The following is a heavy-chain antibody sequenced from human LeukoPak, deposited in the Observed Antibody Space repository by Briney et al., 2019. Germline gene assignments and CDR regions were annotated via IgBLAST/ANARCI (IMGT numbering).Heavy chain of an antibody. CDR2: IYHSGST. CDR1: GDSISNYY. D-gene: IGHD2-15*01. CDR3: ARHVPYCSGGSCYPAYFDY. V-gene: IGHV4-59*08. Sequence: SETLSLTCTVSGDSISNYYWSWIRQPPGKGLEWIGYIYHSGSTKYNPSLKSRVTISVDTSKNQFSLKLSSVTAADTAVYYCARHVPYCSGGSCYPAYFDYWGQGTRVTVSS. J-gene: IGHJ4*02.